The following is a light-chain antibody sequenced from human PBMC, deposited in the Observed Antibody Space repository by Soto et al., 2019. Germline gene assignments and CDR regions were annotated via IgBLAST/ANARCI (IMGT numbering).Light chain of an antibody. CDR2: EVS. Sequence: QSALTQPASVSGSPGQSITISCTGTISDVGGYNYVSWYQQHPGKAPKLMIYEVSDRPSGISNRFSGSKSGNTASLTISGLQPEDEADYYCSSYTSGSTQVIFGGGTKVTVL. J-gene: IGLJ2*01. CDR3: SSYTSGSTQVI. CDR1: ISDVGGYNY. V-gene: IGLV2-14*01.